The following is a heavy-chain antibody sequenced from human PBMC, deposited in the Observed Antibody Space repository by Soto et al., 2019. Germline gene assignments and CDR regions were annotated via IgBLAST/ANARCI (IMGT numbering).Heavy chain of an antibody. CDR2: INPSGGST. CDR3: ARPPFPGCINGVCYPCDH. D-gene: IGHD2-8*01. CDR1: GYPFTPYY. J-gene: IGHJ4*02. V-gene: IGHV1-46*01. Sequence: QVKLVQSGAEVKKPGASVKVSSKASGYPFTPYYIHWVRQTPGKGLEWLGMINPSGGSTDSAQKFQGRVTMTTDTSTTTVYMELSSLRSEDTAVYYCARPPFPGCINGVCYPCDHWGQGTLVTVSS.